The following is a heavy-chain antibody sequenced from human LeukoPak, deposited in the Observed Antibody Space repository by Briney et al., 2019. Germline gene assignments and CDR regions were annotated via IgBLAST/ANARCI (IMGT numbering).Heavy chain of an antibody. CDR1: GYTFTSYG. D-gene: IGHD2-21*02. V-gene: IGHV1-18*01. CDR3: ARDRADVAVTAIQDY. J-gene: IGHJ4*02. Sequence: GASVNVSCKASGYTFTSYGISWVRQAPGQGLELMGWISAYNGNTNYAQKLQVRVTMTTATATSTAYMELRSLRSDETAVYYCARDRADVAVTAIQDYCGQGPLVTVSS. CDR2: ISAYNGNT.